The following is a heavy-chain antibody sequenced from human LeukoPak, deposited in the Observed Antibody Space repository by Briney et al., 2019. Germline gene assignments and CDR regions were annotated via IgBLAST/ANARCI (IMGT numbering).Heavy chain of an antibody. V-gene: IGHV3-48*04. J-gene: IGHJ4*02. CDR2: ISSSSTTI. CDR3: ARTPKGLLDY. Sequence: AGGSLRLSCAASGFTFSSYRMNWVRQAPGKGLEWVSHISSSSTTIYYADSVKGRFTISRDNAKNSLYLQMNSLRAEDTAVYYCARTPKGLLDYWGQGTLVTVSS. CDR1: GFTFSSYR.